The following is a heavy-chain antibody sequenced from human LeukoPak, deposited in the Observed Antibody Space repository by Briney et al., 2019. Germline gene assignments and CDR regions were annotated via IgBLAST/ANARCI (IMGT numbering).Heavy chain of an antibody. Sequence: KPSQTLSLTCTVSGGSISSGGYYWSRIRQHAGKGLEWIGYIYYSGSTYYNPSLKSRVTISVDTSKNQFSLKLSSVTAADTAVYYCAREQRYCSSTSCHPNAFDIWGQGTMVTVSS. CDR3: AREQRYCSSTSCHPNAFDI. V-gene: IGHV4-31*03. CDR1: GGSISSGGYY. D-gene: IGHD2-2*01. J-gene: IGHJ3*02. CDR2: IYYSGST.